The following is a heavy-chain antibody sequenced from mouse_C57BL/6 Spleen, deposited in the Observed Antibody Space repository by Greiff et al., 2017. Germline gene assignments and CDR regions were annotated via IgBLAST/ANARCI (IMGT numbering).Heavy chain of an antibody. CDR2: INPYNGDT. CDR3: ARDPLYDYDPSYAMDY. V-gene: IGHV1-20*01. D-gene: IGHD2-4*01. CDR1: GYSFTGYF. Sequence: VQLKQSGPELVKPGDSVKISCKASGYSFTGYFMNWVMQSHGKSLEWIGRINPYNGDTFYNQKFKGKATLTVDKSSSTAHMELRSLTSEDSAVYYCARDPLYDYDPSYAMDYWGQGTSVTVSS. J-gene: IGHJ4*01.